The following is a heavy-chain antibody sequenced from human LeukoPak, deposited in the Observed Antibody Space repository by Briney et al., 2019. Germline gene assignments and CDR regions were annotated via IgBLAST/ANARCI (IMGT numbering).Heavy chain of an antibody. J-gene: IGHJ6*03. CDR1: GGSFSGYY. CDR2: INHSGST. D-gene: IGHD3-10*01. Sequence: SETLSLTCAVYGGSFSGYYWSWIRQPPGKGLEWIGEINHSGSTNYNPSLKSRVTISVDTSKNQFSLKLSSVTAADTAAYYCARGLFNYYYYYYMDVWGKGTTVTVSS. V-gene: IGHV4-34*01. CDR3: ARGLFNYYYYYYMDV.